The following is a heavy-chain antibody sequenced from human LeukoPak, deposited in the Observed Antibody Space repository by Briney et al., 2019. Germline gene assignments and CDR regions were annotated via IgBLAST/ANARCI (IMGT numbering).Heavy chain of an antibody. CDR2: INPNSGGT. CDR3: ARDPPYCGGDCYWDAFDI. V-gene: IGHV1-2*02. Sequence: ASVKVSCKASGYTFTGYYMHWVRQAPGQGLEWMGWINPNSGGTNYAQKFQGRVTMTRDTSISTAYMELSRLRSDDTAVYYCARDPPYCGGDCYWDAFDIWGQGTMVTVPS. J-gene: IGHJ3*02. CDR1: GYTFTGYY. D-gene: IGHD2-21*01.